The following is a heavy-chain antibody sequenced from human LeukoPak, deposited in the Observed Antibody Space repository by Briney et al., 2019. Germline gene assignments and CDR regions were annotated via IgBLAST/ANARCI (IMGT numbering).Heavy chain of an antibody. V-gene: IGHV4-34*01. J-gene: IGHJ4*02. CDR1: GGSFSGYY. D-gene: IGHD5-18*01. Sequence: SETLSLTCAVYGGSFSGYYWSWIRQPPGKGLEWIGEINHSGSTNYNPSLKSRVTISVDTSKDQFSLKLSSVTAADTAVYYCASYTAGGGGLDYWGQGTLVTVSS. CDR2: INHSGST. CDR3: ASYTAGGGGLDY.